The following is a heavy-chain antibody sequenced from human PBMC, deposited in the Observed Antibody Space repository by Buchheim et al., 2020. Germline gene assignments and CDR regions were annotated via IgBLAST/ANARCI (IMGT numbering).Heavy chain of an antibody. J-gene: IGHJ4*02. Sequence: QVQLVESGGGVVQPGRSLRLSCAASGFTFSSYGMHWVRQAPGKGLEWVAVISYDGSNKYYADSVKGRFTISRDTSKNTLYLQMNSLRAEDTAVYYCAKGTQYSSGFDYWGQGTL. CDR2: ISYDGSNK. CDR1: GFTFSSYG. V-gene: IGHV3-30*18. CDR3: AKGTQYSSGFDY. D-gene: IGHD6-19*01.